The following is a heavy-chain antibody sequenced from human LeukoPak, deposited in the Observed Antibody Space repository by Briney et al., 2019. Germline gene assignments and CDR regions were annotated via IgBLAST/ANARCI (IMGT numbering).Heavy chain of an antibody. CDR3: ARGPPGGIYYDSSGLDY. CDR1: GYTFTSYD. J-gene: IGHJ4*02. V-gene: IGHV1-8*01. CDR2: MNPNSGNT. D-gene: IGHD3-22*01. Sequence: ASVKVSCKASGYTFTSYDINWVRQATGQGLEWMGWMNPNSGNTGYAQKFQGRVTMTRDTSISTAYMELSRLRSDDTAVYYCARGPPGGIYYDSSGLDYWGQGTLVTVSS.